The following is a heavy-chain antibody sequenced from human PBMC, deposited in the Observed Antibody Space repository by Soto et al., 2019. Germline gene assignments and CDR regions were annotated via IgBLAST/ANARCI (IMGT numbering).Heavy chain of an antibody. CDR3: ARGGAGRPDY. CDR1: GFTFSSYG. D-gene: IGHD6-13*01. CDR2: ISSGTVTT. Sequence: EVQLVNSGGGLVQPGGSLRLSCGASGFTFSSYGMNWVRQAPGKGLEWVSYISSGTVTTNYADSVKGRFTISRDNAKSSLYLQLNSPRDDDTAVYYSARGGAGRPDYWGQGTLVIVSS. V-gene: IGHV3-48*02. J-gene: IGHJ4*02.